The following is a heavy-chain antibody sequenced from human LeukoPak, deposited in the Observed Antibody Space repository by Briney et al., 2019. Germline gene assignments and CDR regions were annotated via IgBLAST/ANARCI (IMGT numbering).Heavy chain of an antibody. D-gene: IGHD3-22*01. V-gene: IGHV3-30-3*01. CDR1: GFTFSSYA. CDR2: ISYDGSNK. J-gene: IGHJ4*02. CDR3: ARTTYYHDSSGYYYEN. Sequence: GGSLRLSCAASGFTFSSYAMHWVRQAPGKGLEWVAVISYDGSNKYYADSVKGRFTISRDNSKNTLYLQMNSLRAEDTAVYYCARTTYYHDSSGYYYENWGQGTLVTVSS.